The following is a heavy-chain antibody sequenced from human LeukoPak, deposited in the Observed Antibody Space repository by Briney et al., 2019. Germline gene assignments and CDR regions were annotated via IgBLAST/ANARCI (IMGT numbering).Heavy chain of an antibody. J-gene: IGHJ3*02. CDR3: AKKEAPAATMDAFDS. CDR1: GFTFSSYG. V-gene: IGHV3-30*18. CDR2: ISYDGSNK. Sequence: GGSLRPSCAASGFTFSSYGMHWVRQAPGKGLEWVAVISYDGSNKYYADSVKGRFTISRDNSKNTLYLQMNSLRAEDTAVYYCAKKEAPAATMDAFDSWGQGRKVTVSS. D-gene: IGHD2-2*01.